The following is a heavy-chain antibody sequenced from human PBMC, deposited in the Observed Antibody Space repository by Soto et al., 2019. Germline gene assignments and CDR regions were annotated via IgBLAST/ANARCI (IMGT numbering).Heavy chain of an antibody. CDR1: GGSISSSNW. CDR3: AGLYYYDSSGYYYQIFDY. V-gene: IGHV4-4*02. J-gene: IGHJ4*02. Sequence: SETLSLTCAVSGGSISSSNWWSWVRQPPGKGLEWIGEIYHGGSTNYNPSLKSRVTISVDKSKNQFSLKLSSVTAADTAVYYCAGLYYYDSSGYYYQIFDYWGQGTLVTVSS. CDR2: IYHGGST. D-gene: IGHD3-22*01.